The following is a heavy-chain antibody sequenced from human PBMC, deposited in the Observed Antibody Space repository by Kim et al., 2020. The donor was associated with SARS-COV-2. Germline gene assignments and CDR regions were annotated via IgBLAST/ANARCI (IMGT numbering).Heavy chain of an antibody. V-gene: IGHV3-23*01. J-gene: IGHJ4*02. D-gene: IGHD6-19*01. CDR1: GFTFSSYA. CDR3: AKDGSGWAVSPPNYFDY. CDR2: ISGSGGST. Sequence: GGSLRLSCAASGFTFSSYAMSWVRQAPGKGLEWVSAISGSGGSTYYADSVKGRFTISRDNSKNTLYLQMNSLRAEDTAVYYCAKDGSGWAVSPPNYFDYWGQGTLVTVSS.